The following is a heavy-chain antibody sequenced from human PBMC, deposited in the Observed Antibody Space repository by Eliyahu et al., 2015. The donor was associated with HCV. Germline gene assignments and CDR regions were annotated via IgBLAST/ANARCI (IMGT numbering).Heavy chain of an antibody. CDR3: AKRVQVLHFLAWDMLTDY. J-gene: IGHJ4*02. V-gene: IGHV3-30*18. CDR2: ISYDGSKR. CDR1: GFTVTRYG. D-gene: IGHD3-3*01. Sequence: QLHLVASVDVVVQPGRSLRLSCAAAGFTVTRYGXYXVRQAPGKGLXWVATISYDGSKRDYADSVKGRFTISRDNYKNTLFLQMNDLRAEDTAVYYCAKRVQVLHFLAWDMLTDYWGRGTLVTVSS.